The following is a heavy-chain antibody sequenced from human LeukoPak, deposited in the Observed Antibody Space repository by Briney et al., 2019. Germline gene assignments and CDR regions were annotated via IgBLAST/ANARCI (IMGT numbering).Heavy chain of an antibody. J-gene: IGHJ4*02. Sequence: GASLRLSGAASGFTFISYSMNWVRHAPGKGLEWVSYISTSSNTIYYADSVKGRFTISRDNAKNSLYLQMNSLRAEDTAVYYCARGANYWGQGTLVTVSS. CDR1: GFTFISYS. CDR2: ISTSSNTI. V-gene: IGHV3-48*01. CDR3: ARGANY.